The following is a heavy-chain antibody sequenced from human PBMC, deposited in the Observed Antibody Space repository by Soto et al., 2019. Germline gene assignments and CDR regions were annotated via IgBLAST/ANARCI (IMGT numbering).Heavy chain of an antibody. CDR2: IYYSGST. J-gene: IGHJ6*02. CDR1: GGSISSSSYY. V-gene: IGHV4-39*01. CDR3: AIRRDRSWYPGYYYYYGMDV. D-gene: IGHD6-13*01. Sequence: SETLSLTCTVSGGSISSSSYYWGWIRQPPGKGLEWIGSIYYSGSTYYNPSLKSRVTISVDTSKNQFSLKLSSVTAADTAVYYCAIRRDRSWYPGYYYYYGMDVWGQGTTVTVSS.